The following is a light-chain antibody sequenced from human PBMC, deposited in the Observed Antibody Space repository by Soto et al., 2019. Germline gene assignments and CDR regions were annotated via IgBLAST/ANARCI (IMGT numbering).Light chain of an antibody. V-gene: IGKV3-11*01. J-gene: IGKJ2*01. CDR2: DAS. CDR3: QQRSNWST. Sequence: EIVLTQSPATLSLSPRERATLSCRASQSVSSYLAWYQQKPGQAPRLLIYDASNRATGIPARFSGSGSVTVFPFTISCVESEDFAVYYCQQRSNWSTFGQGTKLEIK. CDR1: QSVSSY.